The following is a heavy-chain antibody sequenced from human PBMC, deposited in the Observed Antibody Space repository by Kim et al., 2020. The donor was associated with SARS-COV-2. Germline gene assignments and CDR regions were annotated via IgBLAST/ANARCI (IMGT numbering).Heavy chain of an antibody. J-gene: IGHJ4*02. CDR1: GYTFTSYG. Sequence: ASVKVSCKASGYTFTSYGISWVRQAPGQGLEWMGWISAYNGNTNYAQKLQGRVTMTTDTSTSTAYMELRSLRSDDTAVYYCARLPLDRGYSGYDYYFDYWGQGTLVTVSS. D-gene: IGHD5-12*01. V-gene: IGHV1-18*01. CDR2: ISAYNGNT. CDR3: ARLPLDRGYSGYDYYFDY.